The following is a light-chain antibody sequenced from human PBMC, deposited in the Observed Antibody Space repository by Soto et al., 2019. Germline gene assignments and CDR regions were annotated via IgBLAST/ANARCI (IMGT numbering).Light chain of an antibody. V-gene: IGLV4-60*02. CDR1: SGHSNYI. Sequence: QLVLTQSSSASASLGSSVKLTCTLSSGHSNYIIAWHQQQPGKAPGYLMKLEGSGRYNKGSAVPDRFSGSSSGADRYVIISNIQYADEDDYYCETWERPLLVFGVGNQLTVL. CDR3: ETWERPLLV. J-gene: IGLJ3*02. CDR2: LEGSGRY.